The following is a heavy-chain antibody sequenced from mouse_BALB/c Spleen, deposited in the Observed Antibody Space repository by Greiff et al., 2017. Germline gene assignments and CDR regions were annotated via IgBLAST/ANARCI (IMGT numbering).Heavy chain of an antibody. D-gene: IGHD2-4*01. CDR3: ATIDYDYDPWFAY. Sequence: DVHLVESGGGLVQPGGSLKLSCAASGFTFSSYTMSWVRQTPEKRLEWVAYISNGGGSTYYPDTVKGRFTISRDNAKNTLYLQMSSLKSEDTAMYYCATIDYDYDPWFAYWGQGTLVTVSA. V-gene: IGHV5-12-2*01. CDR2: ISNGGGST. J-gene: IGHJ3*01. CDR1: GFTFSSYT.